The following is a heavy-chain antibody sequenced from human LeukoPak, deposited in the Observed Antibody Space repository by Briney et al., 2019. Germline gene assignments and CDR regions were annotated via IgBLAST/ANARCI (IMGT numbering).Heavy chain of an antibody. Sequence: SETLSLTCTVSGGSISTYYWSWIRQPPGKGLEWIGYIYYTGSTSYNPSLKSRVTISGDTSKNQFSLKLSSVTAADTAVYYCARGFRGPNFDYWGQGTLVTVSS. D-gene: IGHD3-10*01. J-gene: IGHJ4*02. CDR3: ARGFRGPNFDY. V-gene: IGHV4-59*08. CDR2: IYYTGST. CDR1: GGSISTYY.